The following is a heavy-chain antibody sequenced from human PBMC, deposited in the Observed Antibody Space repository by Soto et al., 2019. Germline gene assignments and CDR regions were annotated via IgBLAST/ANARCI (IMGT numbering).Heavy chain of an antibody. J-gene: IGHJ4*02. CDR1: GDSVSSNSAA. CDR3: ARESLDGSSWYWYFDY. D-gene: IGHD6-13*01. Sequence: SQTLSLTCVISGDSVSSNSAAWNWIRQSPSRGLEWLGRTYYRSKWYNDYAVSVKSRITINPDTSKNQFSLQLNSVTPEDTAVYYCARESLDGSSWYWYFDYWGQGTLVTVSS. V-gene: IGHV6-1*01. CDR2: TYYRSKWYN.